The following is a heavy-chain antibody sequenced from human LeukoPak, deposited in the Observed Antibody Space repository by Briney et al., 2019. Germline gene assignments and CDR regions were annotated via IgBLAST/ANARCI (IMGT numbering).Heavy chain of an antibody. CDR2: INHSGST. Sequence: SDTLSLTCAASGETFTGYYWRWIRQPPGKGLEWIGEINHSGSTNYNPSLKSRVTISVDTSKNQFSLKLSSVTAADAAVYYCARGSIRYGSGKHYWGQGTLVTVSS. V-gene: IGHV4-34*01. CDR1: GETFTGYY. J-gene: IGHJ4*02. CDR3: ARGSIRYGSGKHY. D-gene: IGHD3-10*01.